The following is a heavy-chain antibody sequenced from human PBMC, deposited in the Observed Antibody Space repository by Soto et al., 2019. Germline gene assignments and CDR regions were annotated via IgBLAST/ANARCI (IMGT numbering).Heavy chain of an antibody. CDR2: IYYSGST. CDR3: ARAKKDSGYCSGGSCFLGVPYYFDY. CDR1: GGSVSSGSYY. Sequence: SETLSLTCTVSGGSVSSGSYYWRWIRQPPGKGLEWIGYIYYSGSTNYNPSLKSRVTISVDTSKNQFSLKLSSVTAADTAVYYCARAKKDSGYCSGGSCFLGVPYYFDYWGQGTLVTVSS. J-gene: IGHJ4*02. V-gene: IGHV4-61*01. D-gene: IGHD2-15*01.